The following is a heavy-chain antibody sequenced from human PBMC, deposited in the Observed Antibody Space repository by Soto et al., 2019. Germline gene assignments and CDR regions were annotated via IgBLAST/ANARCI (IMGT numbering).Heavy chain of an antibody. D-gene: IGHD6-13*01. CDR3: ARQMAAAGSIRYYFDY. V-gene: IGHV4-39*01. Sequence: QLQLQESGPGLVKPSETLSLTCTVSGGSISSSSYYWGWIRQPPGKGLEWIGSIYYSGSTYYNPSLKSRVTISVDTSKNQFSLKLSSVTAADTAVYYCARQMAAAGSIRYYFDYWGQGTLVTVSS. CDR2: IYYSGST. CDR1: GGSISSSSYY. J-gene: IGHJ4*02.